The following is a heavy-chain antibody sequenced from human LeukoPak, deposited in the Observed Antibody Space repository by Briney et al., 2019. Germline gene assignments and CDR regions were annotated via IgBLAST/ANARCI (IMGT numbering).Heavy chain of an antibody. CDR2: ISGSGGST. CDR1: GFTFSSYA. V-gene: IGHV3-23*01. Sequence: GGSLRLSCAASGFTFSSYAMSWVRQAPGKGLEWVSAISGSGGSTYYADSVKGRFTISRDNSENTLYLQMNSLRAEDTAVYYCAKHFYYYYGMDVWGQGTTVTVSS. J-gene: IGHJ6*02. CDR3: AKHFYYYYGMDV.